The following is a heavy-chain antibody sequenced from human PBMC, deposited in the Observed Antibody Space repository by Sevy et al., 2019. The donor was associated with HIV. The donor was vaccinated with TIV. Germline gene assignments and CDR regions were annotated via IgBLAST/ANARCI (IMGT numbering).Heavy chain of an antibody. Sequence: SETLSLTCSVSGDSITTYYWSWIRQHPGKGLEWIAYMFYSGNNNYNPSVKSRVTISADTSANQFSLKLSSVTAADTAIYFCVRRGALPVVPSTVYAFDIWGQRTMVTVSS. CDR1: GDSITTYY. CDR2: MFYSGNN. D-gene: IGHD2-2*01. CDR3: VRRGALPVVPSTVYAFDI. J-gene: IGHJ3*02. V-gene: IGHV4-59*12.